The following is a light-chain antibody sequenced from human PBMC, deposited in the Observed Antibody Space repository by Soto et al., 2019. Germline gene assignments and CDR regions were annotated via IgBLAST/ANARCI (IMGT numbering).Light chain of an antibody. CDR1: QSVSDK. CDR2: RAS. J-gene: IGKJ5*01. V-gene: IGKV3-15*01. Sequence: EVLMTQSPDTLYVSPGERVTLSCRASQSVSDKLAWYQQKPGQGPRLLVYRASTRTLGIPARFSGSESGTEFTLTISSLQSEDFAVYYCQQYNNWPPFTFGQGTRLEIK. CDR3: QQYNNWPPFT.